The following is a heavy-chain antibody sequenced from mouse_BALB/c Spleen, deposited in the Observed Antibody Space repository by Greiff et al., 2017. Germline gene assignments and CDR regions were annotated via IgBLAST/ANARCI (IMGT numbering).Heavy chain of an antibody. D-gene: IGHD1-2*01. Sequence: EVKVEESGAELVKPGASVKLSCTASGFNIKDTYMHWVKQRPEQGLEWIGRIDPANGNTKYDPKFQGKATITADTSSNTAYLQLSSLTSEDTAVYYCARFPITPYAMDYWGQGTSVTVSS. J-gene: IGHJ4*01. CDR1: GFNIKDTY. CDR2: IDPANGNT. V-gene: IGHV14-3*02. CDR3: ARFPITPYAMDY.